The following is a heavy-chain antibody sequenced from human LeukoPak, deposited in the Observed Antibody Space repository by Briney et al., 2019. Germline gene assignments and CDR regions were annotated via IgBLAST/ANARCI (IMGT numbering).Heavy chain of an antibody. CDR3: AREESSSPPWWFDP. D-gene: IGHD6-13*01. J-gene: IGHJ5*02. V-gene: IGHV4-4*07. CDR2: IYTSGST. CDR1: GGSISSYY. Sequence: PSETLSLTCTVSGGSISSYYWSWIRQPAGKGLEWIGRIYTSGSTNYNPSLKSRVTMSVDTSKNQFSLRLSSVTAADTAVYYCAREESSSPPWWFDPWGQGTLVTVSS.